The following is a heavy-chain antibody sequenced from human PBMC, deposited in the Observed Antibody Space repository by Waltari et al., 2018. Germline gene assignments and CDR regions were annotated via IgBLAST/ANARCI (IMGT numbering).Heavy chain of an antibody. D-gene: IGHD3-22*01. Sequence: QVQLVQSGAEVKKPGSSVKVSCKASGGTFSSYAISWVRQAPGQGLEWMGGIIPIFGTANYAQKFQGRVTSTADKSTSTAYMELSSLRSEDTAVYYCARVFYDSSGYYSPYYYYMDVWGKGTTVTVSS. CDR3: ARVFYDSSGYYSPYYYYMDV. CDR1: GGTFSSYA. V-gene: IGHV1-69*14. J-gene: IGHJ6*03. CDR2: IIPIFGTA.